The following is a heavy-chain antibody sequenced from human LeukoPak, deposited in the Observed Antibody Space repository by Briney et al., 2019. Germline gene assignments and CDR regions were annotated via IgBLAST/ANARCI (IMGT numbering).Heavy chain of an antibody. D-gene: IGHD6-19*01. CDR3: ARGDVYSSASDY. V-gene: IGHV4-38-2*01. CDR2: IFHSGST. Sequence: SETLSLTCAVSGYSISSGYYWVWIRQPPGKGLEWIAIIFHSGSTYFNPPLQSRVTISLDTSKNQFSLKLSSVTAADTALYYCARGDVYSSASDYWGQGTLVTVSS. J-gene: IGHJ4*02. CDR1: GYSISSGYY.